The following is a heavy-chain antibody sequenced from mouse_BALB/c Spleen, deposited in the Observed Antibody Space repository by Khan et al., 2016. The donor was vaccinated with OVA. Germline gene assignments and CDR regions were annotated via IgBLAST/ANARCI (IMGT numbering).Heavy chain of an antibody. Sequence: VQLQQSGAELVKPGASVKLSCKAPGYTFTNYWVHWVKQGPGQGLEWIGEIYPGDGRVNYNEKFKNKASLTVDRSSSTAYMQLSSLTSEDSAGYYCARNAYFGNYFDHWGQGTTLTVSS. CDR1: GYTFTNYW. V-gene: IGHV1S81*02. D-gene: IGHD2-10*01. CDR3: ARNAYFGNYFDH. J-gene: IGHJ2*01. CDR2: IYPGDGRV.